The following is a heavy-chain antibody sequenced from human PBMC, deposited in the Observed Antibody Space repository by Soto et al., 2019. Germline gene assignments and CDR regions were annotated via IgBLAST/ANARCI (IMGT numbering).Heavy chain of an antibody. Sequence: QVQLVQSGTEVKKPGASVKVSSKASGYTFTSHAIIWVRQATGQGLAWMGWMNANSGNTGYAQRFQGRVTMTRNTSISIAYTELSSLRSEDTALYYCARWDYSFYARFDYWGQGTLVTVSS. D-gene: IGHD4-4*01. CDR3: ARWDYSFYARFDY. J-gene: IGHJ4*02. CDR2: MNANSGNT. V-gene: IGHV1-8*01. CDR1: GYTFTSHA.